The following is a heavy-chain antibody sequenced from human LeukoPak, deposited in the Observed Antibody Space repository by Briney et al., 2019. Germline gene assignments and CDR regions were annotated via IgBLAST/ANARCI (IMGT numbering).Heavy chain of an antibody. Sequence: ASVKVSCKASGYTFTTYYIHWVRQAPGQGLEWMGIINPSGGGTSYAQKFQGRVTVTMDTSTSTVYMEVGSLRSEDTAVYYCARDRSGSYYGFDYWGQGTLVTVSS. CDR3: ARDRSGSYYGFDY. CDR2: INPSGGGT. CDR1: GYTFTTYY. V-gene: IGHV1-46*01. J-gene: IGHJ4*02. D-gene: IGHD1-26*01.